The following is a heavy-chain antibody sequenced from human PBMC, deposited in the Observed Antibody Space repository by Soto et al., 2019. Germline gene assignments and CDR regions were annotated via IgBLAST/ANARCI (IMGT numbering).Heavy chain of an antibody. J-gene: IGHJ4*02. CDR1: GFTFSSYS. V-gene: IGHV3-21*01. Sequence: GGSLRLSCAASGFTFSSYSMNWVRQAPGKGLEWVSSMNPDSHYIYYADSVRGRFTISRDNAKNLLYLQMNSLRAEDTAVYYCARNIPGTNSPFEYWGQGTLVTVSS. D-gene: IGHD2-2*01. CDR2: MNPDSHYI. CDR3: ARNIPGTNSPFEY.